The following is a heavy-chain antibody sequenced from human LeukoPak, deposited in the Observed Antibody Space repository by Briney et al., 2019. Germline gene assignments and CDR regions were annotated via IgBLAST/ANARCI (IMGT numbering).Heavy chain of an antibody. J-gene: IGHJ4*02. CDR2: ISYDGSNK. CDR3: ARDGSYDSSGLLSPRHYFDY. V-gene: IGHV3-30-3*01. D-gene: IGHD3-22*01. Sequence: GRSLRLSCAASGFTFSSYAMHWVRQAPGKGLEWVAVISYDGSNKYYADSVKGRFTISRDNSKNTLYLQMNSLRAEDTAVYYCARDGSYDSSGLLSPRHYFDYWGQGTLVTVSS. CDR1: GFTFSSYA.